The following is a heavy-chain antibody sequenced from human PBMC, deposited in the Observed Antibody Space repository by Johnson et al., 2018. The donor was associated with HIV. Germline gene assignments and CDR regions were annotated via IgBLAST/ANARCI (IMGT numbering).Heavy chain of an antibody. Sequence: VQLVESGGGLVQPGGSLRLSCVASGFTFSNYAMSWVRQAPGKGLEWVSAISGGGGTTYYADYVKGRLTISRDNSKNTLYVQMNSLRAEDTAVYYCAKDREPANYAAFDIWGQGTMVTVSS. CDR3: AKDREPANYAAFDI. V-gene: IGHV3-23*04. D-gene: IGHD1-26*01. CDR1: GFTFSNYA. J-gene: IGHJ3*02. CDR2: ISGGGGTT.